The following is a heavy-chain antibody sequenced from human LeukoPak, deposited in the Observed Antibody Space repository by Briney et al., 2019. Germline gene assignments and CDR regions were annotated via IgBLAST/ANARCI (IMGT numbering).Heavy chain of an antibody. CDR1: GFTFSSYW. Sequence: GGSLRLSCAASGFTFSSYWMSWVRQAPGKGLEWVANIKQDGSEKYYVDSVKGRFTISRDNAKNSLYLQMNSLRAEDTAVYYCARAEKNFDWLLSGYFDYWGQGTLVTVSS. V-gene: IGHV3-7*01. J-gene: IGHJ4*02. CDR2: IKQDGSEK. D-gene: IGHD3-9*01. CDR3: ARAEKNFDWLLSGYFDY.